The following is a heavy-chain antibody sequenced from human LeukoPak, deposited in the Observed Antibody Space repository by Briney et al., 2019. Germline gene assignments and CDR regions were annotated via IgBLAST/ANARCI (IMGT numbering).Heavy chain of an antibody. V-gene: IGHV3-64D*06. Sequence: GGSLRLSCSVSGFTFSSYAMHWVRQAPGKGLEYASAISSNGGSTYYADSVKGRSTISRDNSKNTLYLQMSSLRAEDTAVYYCVKGRSYTASYFDYWGQGTLVTVSS. J-gene: IGHJ4*02. CDR3: VKGRSYTASYFDY. CDR1: GFTFSSYA. D-gene: IGHD2-2*02. CDR2: ISSNGGST.